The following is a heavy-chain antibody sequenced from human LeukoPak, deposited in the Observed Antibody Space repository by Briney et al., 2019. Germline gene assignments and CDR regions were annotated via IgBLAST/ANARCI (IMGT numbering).Heavy chain of an antibody. CDR3: AKDTSIGKYCTNGVCSPFDS. V-gene: IGHV3-23*01. Sequence: PGRSLRLSCAGSVFTFSSYAMGWGRQAPGQGLGWVSVINDSGDYTSHADSVRGPFTISRDNSRNPLYLQMISLTPDDTPVYYCAKDTSIGKYCTNGVCSPFDSWGQGTLVTVSS. CDR2: INDSGDYT. J-gene: IGHJ4*02. CDR1: VFTFSSYA. D-gene: IGHD2-8*01.